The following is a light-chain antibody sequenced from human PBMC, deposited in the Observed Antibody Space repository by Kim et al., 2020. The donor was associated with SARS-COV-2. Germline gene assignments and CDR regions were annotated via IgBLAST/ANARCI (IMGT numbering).Light chain of an antibody. Sequence: LGQTVRIKCQGDSLRSYYASWYQQKPGQAPVLVIYGKNNRPSGIPDRFSGSSSGNTASLTITGAQAEDEADYYCNSRDSSGNPLYVFGTGTKVTVL. J-gene: IGLJ1*01. CDR3: NSRDSSGNPLYV. CDR1: SLRSYY. CDR2: GKN. V-gene: IGLV3-19*01.